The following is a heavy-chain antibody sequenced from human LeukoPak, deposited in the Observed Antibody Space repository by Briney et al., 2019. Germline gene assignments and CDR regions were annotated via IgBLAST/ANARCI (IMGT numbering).Heavy chain of an antibody. CDR1: GFTFSNYA. Sequence: PGGSLSLSCAVSGFTFSNYAMSWVRQAPGQGLEWVSDVSGSGGVTSYADSARGRFTISRDIYKNTVYLQMNSLRADDTDVYDCAKGPAVHDAFDLWGQGTMVTVSS. CDR2: VSGSGGVT. J-gene: IGHJ3*01. CDR3: AKGPAVHDAFDL. V-gene: IGHV3-23*01.